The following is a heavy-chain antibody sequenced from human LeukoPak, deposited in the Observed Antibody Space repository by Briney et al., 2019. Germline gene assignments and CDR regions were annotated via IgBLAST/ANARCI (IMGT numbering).Heavy chain of an antibody. CDR2: ISGSGTNI. Sequence: GGSLTLSCAASGFTFSDHYMTWIRQAPGKGLEWVSYISGSGTNIYYADSVKGRFTIYRDNAKNSLYLQMNSLRAEDTAVYYCARAGRWEPYAFDIWGQGTMVTVSS. J-gene: IGHJ3*02. CDR3: ARAGRWEPYAFDI. D-gene: IGHD1-26*01. V-gene: IGHV3-11*04. CDR1: GFTFSDHY.